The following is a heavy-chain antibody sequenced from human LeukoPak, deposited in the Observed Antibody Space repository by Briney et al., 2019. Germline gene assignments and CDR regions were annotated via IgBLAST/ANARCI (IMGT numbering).Heavy chain of an antibody. Sequence: PSETLSLTCTVSGGSISSYYWSWIRQPPGKGLEWIGYIYYSGSTNYNPSLKSRVTISVDTSKNQFSLKLSSVTAADTAVYYCARVVDMSSWAPSVDYCCQRTLVTVSS. CDR1: GGSISSYY. V-gene: IGHV4-59*01. D-gene: IGHD6-13*01. CDR3: ARVVDMSSWAPSVDY. CDR2: IYYSGST. J-gene: IGHJ4*02.